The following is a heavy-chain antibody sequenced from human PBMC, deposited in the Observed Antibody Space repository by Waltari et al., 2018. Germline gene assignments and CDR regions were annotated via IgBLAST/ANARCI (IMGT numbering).Heavy chain of an antibody. CDR2: FKPEGRET. V-gene: IGHV1-24*01. J-gene: IGHJ4*02. CDR1: GYSLIELS. D-gene: IGHD5-18*01. CDR3: VCQNLYRGPIFGYHY. Sequence: QVQVVQSGAEVKKPGASVKVSCKVSGYSLIELSIHWVRQTPGKGPGWIGNFKPEGRETIYALMVQGRITMTDDTSADTSYMELSSLRSEDTAVYYCVCQNLYRGPIFGYHYWGLGTLVTVSS.